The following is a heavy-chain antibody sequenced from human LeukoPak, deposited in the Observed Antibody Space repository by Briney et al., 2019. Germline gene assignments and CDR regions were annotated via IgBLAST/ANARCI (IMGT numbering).Heavy chain of an antibody. CDR2: IFYSGRD. D-gene: IGHD6-13*01. CDR1: GGSMSNYY. J-gene: IGHJ4*02. CDR3: ARGVFGSSWFYFDY. V-gene: IGHV4-59*01. Sequence: KPSETLSLTCTVSGGSMSNYYWSWIRQPPGKGLEWIGYIFYSGRDDYNPSLKSRVTISVDTSKDQFSLKLSSVTAADTASYYCARGVFGSSWFYFDYWGQGTLVTVSS.